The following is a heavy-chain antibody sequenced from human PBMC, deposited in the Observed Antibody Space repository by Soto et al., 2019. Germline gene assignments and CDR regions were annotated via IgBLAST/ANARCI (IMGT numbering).Heavy chain of an antibody. Sequence: EASVKVSCKASGGTFSSYAISWVRQAPGQGLEWMGGIIPIFGTANYAQKFQGRVTITADESTSTAYMELSSLRSEDTAVYYCARAPVFSYDSSGYYWDYWGQGTLVTVSS. CDR3: ARAPVFSYDSSGYYWDY. CDR1: GGTFSSYA. V-gene: IGHV1-69*13. D-gene: IGHD3-22*01. J-gene: IGHJ4*02. CDR2: IIPIFGTA.